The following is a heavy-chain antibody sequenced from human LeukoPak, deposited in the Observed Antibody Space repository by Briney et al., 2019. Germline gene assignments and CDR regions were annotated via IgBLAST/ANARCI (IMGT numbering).Heavy chain of an antibody. CDR2: ISYDGSNK. CDR3: AKDGGYDSSGYYDY. D-gene: IGHD3-22*01. J-gene: IGHJ4*02. V-gene: IGHV3-30*18. CDR1: GFTFSSYG. Sequence: GGSLRLSCGASGFTFSSYGIHWVRQAPGKGLERVAVISYDGSNKYYADSVKGRFSISRDNSKNTLSLQMNSLRAEDTAVYYCAKDGGYDSSGYYDYWGQGTLVTVSS.